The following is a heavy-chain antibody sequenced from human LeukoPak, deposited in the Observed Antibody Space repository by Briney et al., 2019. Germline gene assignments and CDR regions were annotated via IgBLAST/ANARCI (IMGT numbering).Heavy chain of an antibody. V-gene: IGHV4-59*08. J-gene: IGHJ4*02. Sequence: SETLSLTCTVSGGSISSYYWSWIRQPPGKGLEWIGYIYYSGSTNYNPSPKSRVTISVDTSKNQFSLKLTSVTAADTAVYYCARLGIGVVPSAMLGDYYFDYWGQGTLVIVSS. CDR3: ARLGIGVVPSAMLGDYYFDY. CDR1: GGSISSYY. D-gene: IGHD2-2*01. CDR2: IYYSGST.